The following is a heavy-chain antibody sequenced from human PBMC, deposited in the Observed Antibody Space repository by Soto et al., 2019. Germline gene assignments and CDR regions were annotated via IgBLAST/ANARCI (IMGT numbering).Heavy chain of an antibody. CDR2: INPNSGGT. Sequence: ASVKVSCKASGYTFTGYYMHWVRQAPGQGLEWMGWINPNSGGTNYAQKFQGWVTMTRDTSISTAYMELSRLRSDGTAVYYCARDGSIAARRGGMDVWGQGTTVTVSS. V-gene: IGHV1-2*04. D-gene: IGHD6-6*01. CDR1: GYTFTGYY. J-gene: IGHJ6*02. CDR3: ARDGSIAARRGGMDV.